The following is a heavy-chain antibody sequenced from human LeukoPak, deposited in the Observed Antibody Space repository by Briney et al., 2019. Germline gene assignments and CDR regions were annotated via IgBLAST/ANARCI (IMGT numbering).Heavy chain of an antibody. CDR1: GFTFSSYG. V-gene: IGHV3-30*03. J-gene: IGHJ4*02. D-gene: IGHD3-22*01. Sequence: PGRSLRLSCAASGFTFSSYGMHWVRQAPGKGLEWVAVISYDGSNKYYADSVKGRFTISRDNSKNTLYLQMNSLRAEDTAVYYCARESDYYDSSGYYLRANFDYWDQGTLVTVSS. CDR2: ISYDGSNK. CDR3: ARESDYYDSSGYYLRANFDY.